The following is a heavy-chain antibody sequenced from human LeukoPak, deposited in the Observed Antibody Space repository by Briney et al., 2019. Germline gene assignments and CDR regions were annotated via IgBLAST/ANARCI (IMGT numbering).Heavy chain of an antibody. D-gene: IGHD3-10*01. Sequence: SETLSLTCAVSGGSISSSNWWSWVRQPPGKGLEWIGEIYHSGNTNYNASLKTRVTISVDKSKSQFSLKLSSVTAADTAVYYCARGWDDGSGSYYLDYWGQGTLVTVSS. CDR2: IYHSGNT. CDR3: ARGWDDGSGSYYLDY. CDR1: GGSISSSNW. J-gene: IGHJ4*02. V-gene: IGHV4-4*02.